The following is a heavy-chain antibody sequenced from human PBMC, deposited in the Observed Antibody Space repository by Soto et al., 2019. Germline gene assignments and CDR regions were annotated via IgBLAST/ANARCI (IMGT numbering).Heavy chain of an antibody. J-gene: IGHJ4*02. CDR2: ISTYNGNT. CDR1: GYTFTTYG. CDR3: ARDQFYSDSSGYLNFDY. V-gene: IGHV1-18*01. Sequence: ASVKVSCKASGYTFTTYGFSWVRQAPGQGLEWMGWISTYNGNTNYAQKLRGRVTMTTDTSASTAYMELRSLRSDDTAVYYCARDQFYSDSSGYLNFDYWGQGTLVTVSS. D-gene: IGHD3-22*01.